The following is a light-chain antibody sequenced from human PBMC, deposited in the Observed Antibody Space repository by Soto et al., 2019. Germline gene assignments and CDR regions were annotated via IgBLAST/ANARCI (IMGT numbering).Light chain of an antibody. CDR3: AAWDDSLNGVV. CDR1: SSNIGSNT. Sequence: QSVLTQPPSASGTPGQRVTISCSGSSSNIGSNTVSWYQQLPGTAPKLLIYSNNQRPSGVPDRFSGSKSGTSASLAISGLQSEDEADYYCAAWDDSLNGVVFGGGTKVTLL. V-gene: IGLV1-44*01. CDR2: SNN. J-gene: IGLJ2*01.